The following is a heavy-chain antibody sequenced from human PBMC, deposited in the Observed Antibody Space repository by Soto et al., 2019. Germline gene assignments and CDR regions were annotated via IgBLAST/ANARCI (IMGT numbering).Heavy chain of an antibody. J-gene: IGHJ5*02. CDR2: ISAYNGNT. D-gene: IGHD3-3*01. Sequence: ASVKVSCKASGYTFTSYGISWVRQAPGQGLEWMGWISAYNGNTNFAQKLQGRVTMTTDTSTSTSYMELRSLRSDDTAVFYCARVRFLEWLFPWYNWFDPWGQGTLVTVSS. V-gene: IGHV1-18*01. CDR3: ARVRFLEWLFPWYNWFDP. CDR1: GYTFTSYG.